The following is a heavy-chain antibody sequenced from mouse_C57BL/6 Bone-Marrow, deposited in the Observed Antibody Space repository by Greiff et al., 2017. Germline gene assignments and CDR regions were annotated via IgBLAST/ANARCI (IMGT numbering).Heavy chain of an antibody. CDR1: GFTFSSYA. CDR2: ISSGGDYI. Sequence: EVLFVESGEGLVKPGGSLTLSCAASGFTFSSYAMSWVRQTPEQRLEWVAYISSGGDYIYYADTVKGRFTISRDNARNTLYLQMSSLKSEDTAMYYCTRSLLRGFDYWGQGTTLTVSS. CDR3: TRSLLRGFDY. D-gene: IGHD1-1*01. J-gene: IGHJ2*01. V-gene: IGHV5-9-1*02.